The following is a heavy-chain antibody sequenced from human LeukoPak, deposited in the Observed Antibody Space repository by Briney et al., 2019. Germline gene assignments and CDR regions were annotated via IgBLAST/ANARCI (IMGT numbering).Heavy chain of an antibody. CDR2: INAGNGNT. Sequence: GASVKVSCKASGYTFTSYAMHWVRQAPGQRLEWMGWINAGNGNTKYSQKFQGRVTITRDTSASTAYMELSSLRSEDTAVYYCARPMEDTQQLTNDAFDIWGQGTMVTVSS. J-gene: IGHJ3*02. CDR1: GYTFTSYA. V-gene: IGHV1-3*01. CDR3: ARPMEDTQQLTNDAFDI. D-gene: IGHD6-13*01.